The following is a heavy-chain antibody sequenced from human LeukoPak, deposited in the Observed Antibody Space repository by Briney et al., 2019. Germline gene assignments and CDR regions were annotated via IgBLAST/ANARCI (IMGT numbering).Heavy chain of an antibody. J-gene: IGHJ3*02. D-gene: IGHD6-13*01. CDR3: ASLGYSSRNDAFDI. CDR1: GGSISSSSYY. Sequence: SETLSLTCTVSGGSISSSSYYWSWIRQPPGKGLEWIGYIYYSGSTNYNPSLKSRVTISVDTSKNQFSLKLSSVTAADTAVYYCASLGYSSRNDAFDIWGQGTMVTVSS. CDR2: IYYSGST. V-gene: IGHV4-61*01.